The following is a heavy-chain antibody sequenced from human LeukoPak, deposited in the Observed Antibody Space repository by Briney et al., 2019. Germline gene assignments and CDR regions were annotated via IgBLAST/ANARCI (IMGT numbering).Heavy chain of an antibody. Sequence: SETLSLTCAVYGGSFSGYYWSWIRQPPGKGLEWIGEINHRGSTNYNPSLKSRVTISVDTSKNQFSLKLSSVTAADTAVYYCARDDDYWGQGTLVTVSS. CDR1: GGSFSGYY. V-gene: IGHV4-34*01. CDR2: INHRGST. CDR3: ARDDDY. J-gene: IGHJ4*02.